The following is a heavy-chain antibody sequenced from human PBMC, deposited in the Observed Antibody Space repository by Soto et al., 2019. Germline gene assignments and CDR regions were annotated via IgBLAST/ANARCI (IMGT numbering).Heavy chain of an antibody. J-gene: IGHJ6*02. Sequence: QVQLVQSGAEVKKPGSSVKVSSKASGGTFSSYAINWVRQAPGQGLEWMGGIIPIFATADYAQKFQGRVTLTADESTSTAYMELSSLRSEDTAVYYCAQCLLGVNYYYGMDVWGQGTTVTVS. V-gene: IGHV1-69*12. D-gene: IGHD3-16*01. CDR1: GGTFSSYA. CDR2: IIPIFATA. CDR3: AQCLLGVNYYYGMDV.